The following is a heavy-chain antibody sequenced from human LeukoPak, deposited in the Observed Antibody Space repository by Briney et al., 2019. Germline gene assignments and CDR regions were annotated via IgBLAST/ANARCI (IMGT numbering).Heavy chain of an antibody. CDR1: GFTFSSYA. V-gene: IGHV3-64*01. CDR3: VKDDGWVQYAN. CDR2: ISSNGGSI. D-gene: IGHD5-24*01. J-gene: IGHJ4*02. Sequence: PGGSLRLSCAASGFTFSSYAMSWVRQAPGKELEYVSAISSNGGSIHYANSVKGRFTISRDNSKNTVYLQMNSLSAEDAAVYYCVKDDGWVQYANWGQGTLVTVSS.